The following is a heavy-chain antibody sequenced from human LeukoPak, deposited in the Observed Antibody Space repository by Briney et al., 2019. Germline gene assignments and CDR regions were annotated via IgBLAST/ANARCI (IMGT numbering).Heavy chain of an antibody. CDR1: GYSFTGYY. J-gene: IGHJ4*02. CDR3: ARDYLLYDTSGYYYLLRY. V-gene: IGHV1-2*02. D-gene: IGHD3-22*01. Sequence: ASVKVSCKASGYSFTGYYIHWVRQAPGQRLEWMGWINPNSGGTGYAQKFQGRVTMTRDTSISTAYMELSRLRSDDAAVYYCARDYLLYDTSGYYYLLRYWGQGTLVTVSS. CDR2: INPNSGGT.